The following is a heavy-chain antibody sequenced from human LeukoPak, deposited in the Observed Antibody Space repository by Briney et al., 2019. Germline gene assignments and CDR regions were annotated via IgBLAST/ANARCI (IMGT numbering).Heavy chain of an antibody. Sequence: GGSLRLSCAASGFTFSSYGMHWVRQAPGKGPEWVAVIWYDGSNKYYADSVKGRFTISRDNSKNTLYLQMNSLRAEDTAVYYCARGLFYDSSGHPTHDYWGQGTLVTVSS. CDR1: GFTFSSYG. D-gene: IGHD3-22*01. V-gene: IGHV3-33*01. J-gene: IGHJ4*02. CDR3: ARGLFYDSSGHPTHDY. CDR2: IWYDGSNK.